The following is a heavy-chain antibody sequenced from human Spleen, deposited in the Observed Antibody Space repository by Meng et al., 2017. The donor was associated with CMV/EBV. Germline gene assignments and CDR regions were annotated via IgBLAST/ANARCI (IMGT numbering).Heavy chain of an antibody. CDR1: GGSFSGYY. J-gene: IGHJ2*01. CDR2: INHSGST. D-gene: IGHD3-22*01. V-gene: IGHV4-34*01. CDR3: ARGYYDSSGYGYWYLDL. Sequence: QVQLHEWGPGLLKPSETLSLTCAVYGGSFSGYYWSWIRQPPGKGLEWIGEINHSGSTNYNPSLKSRVTISVDTSKNQFSLKLSSVTAADTAVYYCARGYYDSSGYGYWYLDLWGRGTLVTVSS.